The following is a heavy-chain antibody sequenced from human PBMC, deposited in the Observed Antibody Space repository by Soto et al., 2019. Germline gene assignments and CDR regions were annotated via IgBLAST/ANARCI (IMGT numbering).Heavy chain of an antibody. CDR3: TGRIAAAGSHYYYGMDV. Sequence: GGSLRLSCAASGFTFSGSAMHWVRQASGKGLEWVGRIRSKANSYATAYAASVKGRFTISRDDSKNTAYLQMNSLKTEDTAVYYCTGRIAAAGSHYYYGMDVWGQGTTVTVSS. D-gene: IGHD6-13*01. V-gene: IGHV3-73*01. CDR2: IRSKANSYAT. J-gene: IGHJ6*02. CDR1: GFTFSGSA.